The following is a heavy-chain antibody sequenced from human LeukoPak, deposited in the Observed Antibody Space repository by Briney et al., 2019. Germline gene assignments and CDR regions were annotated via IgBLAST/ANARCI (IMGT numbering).Heavy chain of an antibody. CDR3: ARDFAVGVVAAIPGDY. Sequence: ASVKVSCKASGYTFTSYGISWVRQAPGQGLEWMGWISAYNGNTNYAQKLQGRVTMTTDTSTSTAYMELRSLRSDDTAVYYCARDFAVGVVAAIPGDYWGQGTLVTVSS. CDR1: GYTFTSYG. J-gene: IGHJ4*02. D-gene: IGHD2-15*01. V-gene: IGHV1-18*01. CDR2: ISAYNGNT.